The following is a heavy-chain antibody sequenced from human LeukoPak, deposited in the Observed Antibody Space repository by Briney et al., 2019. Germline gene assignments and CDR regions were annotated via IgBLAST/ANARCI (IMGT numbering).Heavy chain of an antibody. CDR3: GKGSSTSGCPDY. CDR1: GFTFNSYG. J-gene: IGHJ4*02. CDR2: IRYDGSIK. V-gene: IGHV3-30*02. D-gene: IGHD6-19*01. Sequence: GGSLRLSSAASGFTFNSYGMHWVRQAPGKGLDWVAFIRYDGSIKHYADSVKGRFTISRDNSKNTVSLQMNSLRPEDTAVYYCGKGSSTSGCPDYWGQGTLVTVSS.